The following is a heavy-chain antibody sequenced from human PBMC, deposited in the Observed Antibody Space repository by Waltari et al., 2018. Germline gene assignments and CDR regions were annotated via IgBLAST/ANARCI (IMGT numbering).Heavy chain of an antibody. CDR2: FDPEDGET. CDR3: ATAGAAAGTGYYYMDV. D-gene: IGHD6-13*01. CDR1: GYTLPELS. Sequence: QVQLVQSGAEVKKPGASVKVSCKVSGYTLPELSLHWVRQAPGKGLEWMGGFDPEDGETIYAQKFQGRVTMTEDTSTDTAYMELSSLRSEDTAVYYCATAGAAAGTGYYYMDVWGKGTTVTVSS. V-gene: IGHV1-24*01. J-gene: IGHJ6*03.